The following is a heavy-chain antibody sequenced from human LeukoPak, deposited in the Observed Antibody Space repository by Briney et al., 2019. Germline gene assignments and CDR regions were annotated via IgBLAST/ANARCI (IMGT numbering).Heavy chain of an antibody. CDR1: GYTLTELS. D-gene: IGHD3-9*01. Sequence: ASVKVSCKVSGYTLTELSMHWVRQAPGKGLEWMGGFDPEDGETIYAQKFQGRVTMTEDTSTDTAYMELSSLRSEDTAVYYCATSGYDILTDTISRYLAWFDPWGQGTLVTVSS. CDR2: FDPEDGET. CDR3: ATSGYDILTDTISRYLAWFDP. V-gene: IGHV1-24*01. J-gene: IGHJ5*02.